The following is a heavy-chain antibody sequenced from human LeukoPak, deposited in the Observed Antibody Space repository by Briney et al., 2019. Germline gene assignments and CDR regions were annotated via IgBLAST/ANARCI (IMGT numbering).Heavy chain of an antibody. CDR3: AKDRRELLTAVEAFDI. CDR2: ITASGSIG. CDR1: GLSFSDYY. J-gene: IGHJ3*02. D-gene: IGHD1-26*01. V-gene: IGHV3-11*01. Sequence: GGSLRLSCAASGLSFSDYYMTWIRQAPGKGPEWVSHITASGSIGYSADSVKGRFTISRDNSKNTLYLQMNSLRAEDTAVYYCAKDRRELLTAVEAFDIWGQGTMVTVSS.